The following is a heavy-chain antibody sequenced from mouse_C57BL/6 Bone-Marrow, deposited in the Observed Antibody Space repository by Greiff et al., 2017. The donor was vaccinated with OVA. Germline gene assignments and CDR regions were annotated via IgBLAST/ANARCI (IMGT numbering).Heavy chain of an antibody. J-gene: IGHJ2*01. D-gene: IGHD1-1*01. CDR3: ASGSRYFDY. V-gene: IGHV1-63*01. Sequence: QVQLQQSGAELVRPGTSVKMSCKASGYTFTNYWIGWAKQRPGHGLEWIGDIYPGGGSTNYNEKFKGKATLTADKFSSTAYMQFSSLTSEDSAIYYCASGSRYFDYWGQGTTLTVSS. CDR2: IYPGGGST. CDR1: GYTFTNYW.